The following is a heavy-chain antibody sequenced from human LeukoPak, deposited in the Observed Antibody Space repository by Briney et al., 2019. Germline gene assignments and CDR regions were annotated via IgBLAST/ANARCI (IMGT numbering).Heavy chain of an antibody. D-gene: IGHD3-10*01. Sequence: PGGSLRLSCAASGFTFSSYWMSWVRQAPGKGLEWVANIKQDGSEKYYVDSVKGRFTISRDNAKNSLYLQMNSLRAEDTAVYYCARALRGEGSGATGHYWGQGTLVTVCS. CDR2: IKQDGSEK. V-gene: IGHV3-7*01. CDR1: GFTFSSYW. CDR3: ARALRGEGSGATGHY. J-gene: IGHJ4*02.